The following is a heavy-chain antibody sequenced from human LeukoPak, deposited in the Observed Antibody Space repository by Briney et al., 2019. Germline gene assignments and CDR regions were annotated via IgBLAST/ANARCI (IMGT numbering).Heavy chain of an antibody. Sequence: KPSETLSLTCTVSGGSISSYYWSWIRQPPGKGLEWIGYIYYSGSTNYNPSLKSRVTISVDTSKNQFSLKLSSVTAADTAVYYCARGGNRYSSSWYLFDYWGQGTLVTVSS. CDR1: GGSISSYY. J-gene: IGHJ4*02. CDR2: IYYSGST. V-gene: IGHV4-59*12. CDR3: ARGGNRYSSSWYLFDY. D-gene: IGHD6-13*01.